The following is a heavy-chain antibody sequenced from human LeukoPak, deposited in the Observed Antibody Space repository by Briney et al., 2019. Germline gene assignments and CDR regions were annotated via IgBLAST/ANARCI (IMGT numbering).Heavy chain of an antibody. Sequence: GESLKISCKGSGYSFTSYWIGWVRQMPGKGLEWMGIIYPGDSDTRYSPSFQGQVTISADKPISTAYLQWSSLKASDTAMYYCARVRNWNLSNTYYFDYWGQGTLVTVSS. V-gene: IGHV5-51*04. CDR2: IYPGDSDT. CDR3: ARVRNWNLSNTYYFDY. CDR1: GYSFTSYW. J-gene: IGHJ4*02. D-gene: IGHD1-1*01.